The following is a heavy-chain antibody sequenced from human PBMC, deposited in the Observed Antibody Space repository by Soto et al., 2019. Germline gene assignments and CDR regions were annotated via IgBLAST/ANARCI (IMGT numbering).Heavy chain of an antibody. J-gene: IGHJ4*02. CDR1: GYTLTDLS. Sequence: GASVKVSCKVSGYTLTDLSMHWVRQAPGKGLEWMGGFDPEDGETIYAQKFQGRVTMTEDTSTDTAYMELSSLRSEDTAVYYCATGPPDYYDSSGYYYYDYWGQGTLVTVSS. D-gene: IGHD3-22*01. CDR3: ATGPPDYYDSSGYYYYDY. CDR2: FDPEDGET. V-gene: IGHV1-24*01.